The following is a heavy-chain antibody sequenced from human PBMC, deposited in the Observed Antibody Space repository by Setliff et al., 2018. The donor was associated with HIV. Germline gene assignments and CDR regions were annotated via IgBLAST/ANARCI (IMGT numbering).Heavy chain of an antibody. J-gene: IGHJ6*02. CDR1: NFTFSFYG. D-gene: IGHD6-13*01. CDR3: AKDPNSSWHVGFYNYGMDV. Sequence: GGSLRLSCAASNFTFSFYGMHWVRQAPGKGLEWVAFIRYDATDKYYAESVRGRFTISRDYSRNTLYLQMNSLRAEDSAVYYCAKDPNSSWHVGFYNYGMDVWGQGTTVTVSS. V-gene: IGHV3-30*02. CDR2: IRYDATDK.